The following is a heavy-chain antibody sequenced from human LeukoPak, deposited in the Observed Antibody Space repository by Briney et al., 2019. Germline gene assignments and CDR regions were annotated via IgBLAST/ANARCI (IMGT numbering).Heavy chain of an antibody. CDR3: ARDKTVRRGSPRYFGY. J-gene: IGHJ4*02. Sequence: GASVKVSCKASGYTFTSYYMHWVRQAPGQGLEWMGIINPSGGSTSYAQKFQGRVTMTRDTSTSTVYMELSSLRSEDTAVYYCARDKTVRRGSPRYFGYWGQGTLVTVSS. V-gene: IGHV1-46*01. CDR1: GYTFTSYY. D-gene: IGHD4-17*01. CDR2: INPSGGST.